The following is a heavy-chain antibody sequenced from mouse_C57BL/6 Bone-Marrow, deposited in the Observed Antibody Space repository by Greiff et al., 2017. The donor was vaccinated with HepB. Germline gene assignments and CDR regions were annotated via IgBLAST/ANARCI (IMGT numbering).Heavy chain of an antibody. CDR1: GYTFTGYA. CDR2: ISTYCGDA. V-gene: IGHV1-67*01. Sequence: VQLQQPGAELVRPGVSVKISCKGSGYTFTGYAMHWVKQSHAKGLEWIGVISTYCGDASYKQKFKDKATMTVDKSSSTAYMELASLTSEDSAVYYCARTVYYYETSFDSWGQSTTLTVSS. CDR3: ARTVYYYETSFDS. D-gene: IGHD1-1*01. J-gene: IGHJ2*01.